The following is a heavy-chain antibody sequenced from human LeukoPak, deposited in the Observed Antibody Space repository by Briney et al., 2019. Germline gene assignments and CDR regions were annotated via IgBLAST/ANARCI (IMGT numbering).Heavy chain of an antibody. CDR1: GGSISSSSYY. J-gene: IGHJ5*02. Sequence: SETLSLTCTVSGGSISSSSYYWGWIRQPPGKGLEWIGSIYYSGSTYYNPSLKSRVTISVDTSKNQFSLKLSSVTAADTAVYYCARQGDWYSSSWTFFDPWGQGTLVTVSS. V-gene: IGHV4-39*01. CDR2: IYYSGST. CDR3: ARQGDWYSSSWTFFDP. D-gene: IGHD6-13*01.